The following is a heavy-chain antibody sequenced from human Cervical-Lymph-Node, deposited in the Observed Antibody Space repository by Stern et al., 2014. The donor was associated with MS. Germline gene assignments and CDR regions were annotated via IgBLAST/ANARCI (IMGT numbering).Heavy chain of an antibody. D-gene: IGHD3-16*01. CDR1: GSTFTSYY. CDR3: ARVGRVTKDAFDI. V-gene: IGHV1-46*01. Sequence: VQLVESGAEVKKPGASVKVSCKASGSTFTSYYMHWVRQAPGQGLEWMGIINPSGGSTRYAQKFQGRVTMTRDTSTSTVYMELSSLRSEDTAVYYCARVGRVTKDAFDIWGQGTMVTVSS. CDR2: INPSGGST. J-gene: IGHJ3*02.